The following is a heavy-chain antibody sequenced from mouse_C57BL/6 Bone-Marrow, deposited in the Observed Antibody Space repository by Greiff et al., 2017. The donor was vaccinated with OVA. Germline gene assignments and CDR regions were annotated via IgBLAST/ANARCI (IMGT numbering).Heavy chain of an antibody. CDR3: ARAYSFAY. Sequence: DVQLQESGPGLVKPSQSLSLTCSVTGYSITSGYYWNWIRQFPGNKLEWMGYISYDGSNNYNPSLKNRISITRDTSKNQFFLKLNSVTTEDTATYCCARAYSFAYWGQGTLVTVSA. V-gene: IGHV3-6*01. J-gene: IGHJ3*01. CDR2: ISYDGSN. D-gene: IGHD2-10*01. CDR1: GYSITSGYY.